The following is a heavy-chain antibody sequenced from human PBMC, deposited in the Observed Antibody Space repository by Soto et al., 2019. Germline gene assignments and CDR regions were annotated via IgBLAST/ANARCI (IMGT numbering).Heavy chain of an antibody. CDR2: IYSGGST. CDR3: ARDFTSPGYSSPGVVDV. CDR1: GFTVSSNY. Sequence: GGSLRLSCAASGFTVSSNYMSWVRQAPGKGLEWVSVIYSGGSTYYADSVKGRFTISRDNSKNTLYLQMNSLRAEDTAVYYCARDFTSPGYSSPGVVDVWGKGTTVTVSS. D-gene: IGHD6-13*01. V-gene: IGHV3-66*01. J-gene: IGHJ6*04.